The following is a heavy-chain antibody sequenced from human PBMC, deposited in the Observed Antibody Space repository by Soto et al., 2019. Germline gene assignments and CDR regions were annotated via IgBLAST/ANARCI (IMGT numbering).Heavy chain of an antibody. CDR1: GGTFSSYT. D-gene: IGHD3-9*01. CDR2: IIPILGIA. J-gene: IGHJ6*02. V-gene: IGHV1-69*02. Sequence: QVQLVQSGAEVKKPGSSVKVSCKASGGTFSSYTISWVRQAPGQGLEWMGRIIPILGIANYAQKFQGRVTITADKSTSTXXMXLXXLRSEDTAVYYCARSHYDILTGYYEGYYYYYGMDVWGQGTTVTVSS. CDR3: ARSHYDILTGYYEGYYYYYGMDV.